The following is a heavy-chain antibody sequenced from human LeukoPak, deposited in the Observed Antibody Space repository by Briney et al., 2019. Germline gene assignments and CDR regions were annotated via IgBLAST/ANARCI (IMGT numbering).Heavy chain of an antibody. CDR2: ITSSSTYI. CDR3: ARSLGNGDYYFDY. V-gene: IGHV3-21*01. J-gene: IGHJ4*02. Sequence: GGSLRLSCAASGFIFSSYAMNWVRQAPGKGLEWVSSITSSSTYIYYADSVKGRFTISRDNAKNSLYLQMNSLRAEDTAVYYCARSLGNGDYYFDYWGQGTLVTVSS. D-gene: IGHD4-17*01. CDR1: GFIFSSYA.